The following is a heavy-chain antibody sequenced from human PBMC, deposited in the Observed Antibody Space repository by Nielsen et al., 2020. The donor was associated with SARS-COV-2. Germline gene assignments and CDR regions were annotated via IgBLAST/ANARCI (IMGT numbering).Heavy chain of an antibody. CDR2: IYYSGST. CDR1: GGSISSGDYY. Sequence: SETLSLTCTVSGGSISSGDYYWSWIRQPPGKGLEWIGYIYYSGSTYYNPSLKSRVTISVDTSKNQFSLQLNSVTPEDTAVYYRARAGPGRVGAFDYWGQGTLVTVSS. D-gene: IGHD1-26*01. V-gene: IGHV4-30-4*01. J-gene: IGHJ4*02. CDR3: ARAGPGRVGAFDY.